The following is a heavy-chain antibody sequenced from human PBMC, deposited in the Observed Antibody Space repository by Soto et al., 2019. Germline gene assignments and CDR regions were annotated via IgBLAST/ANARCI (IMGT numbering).Heavy chain of an antibody. CDR3: AREVVVAATGWFDP. Sequence: QVQLVQSGAEVKKPGSSVKVSCKASGGTFSSYAISWVRQAPGQGLEWMGGIIPIFGTANYAQKFQGRVTITAAESTRTAYMELSSLRSEATAVYYCAREVVVAATGWFDPWGQGTLVTVSS. D-gene: IGHD2-15*01. CDR1: GGTFSSYA. V-gene: IGHV1-69*12. J-gene: IGHJ5*02. CDR2: IIPIFGTA.